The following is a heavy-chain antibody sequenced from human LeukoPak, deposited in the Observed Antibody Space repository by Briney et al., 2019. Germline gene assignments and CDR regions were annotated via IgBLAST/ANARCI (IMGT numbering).Heavy chain of an antibody. J-gene: IGHJ4*02. CDR3: ARDQGYDYVWGSYRYKGLDY. V-gene: IGHV3-48*02. D-gene: IGHD3-16*02. Sequence: GGSLRLSCAASGFTFSSYSMNWVRQAPGKGLEWVSYISSSSSTIYYADSVKGRFTISRDNAKNSLYLQMNSLRDEDTAVYDCARDQGYDYVWGSYRYKGLDYWGQGTLVTVSS. CDR1: GFTFSSYS. CDR2: ISSSSSTI.